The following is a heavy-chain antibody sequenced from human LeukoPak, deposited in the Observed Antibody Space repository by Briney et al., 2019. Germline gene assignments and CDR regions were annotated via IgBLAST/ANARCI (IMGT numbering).Heavy chain of an antibody. CDR2: ISSSGSTI. Sequence: PGGSLRLSCAASGFTFSDYYMSWIRQAPGKGLEWVSYISSSGSTIYYADSVKGRFTISRDNAKNSLYLQMNSLRAEDTAVYYCARTFGELFDDAFDIWGQGTMVTVSS. J-gene: IGHJ3*02. V-gene: IGHV3-11*04. CDR3: ARTFGELFDDAFDI. CDR1: GFTFSDYY. D-gene: IGHD3-10*01.